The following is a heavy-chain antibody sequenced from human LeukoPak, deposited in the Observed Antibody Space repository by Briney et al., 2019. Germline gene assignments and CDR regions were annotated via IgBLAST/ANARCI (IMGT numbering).Heavy chain of an antibody. V-gene: IGHV1-2*02. CDR1: GYTFTGYY. J-gene: IGHJ4*02. CDR3: ARGESSGWSWATTRPN. CDR2: INPSCGGT. D-gene: IGHD6-19*01. Sequence: ASMKVSCKASGYTFTGYYMHWVRQAPGQGLEWMGWINPSCGGTNYAQKFQGRVTMTRDTSISTAYMELSRLRSDDTAVYYCARGESSGWSWATTRPNWGQGTLVTVSS.